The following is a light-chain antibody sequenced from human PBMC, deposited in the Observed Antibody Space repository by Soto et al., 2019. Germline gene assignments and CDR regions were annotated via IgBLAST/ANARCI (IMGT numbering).Light chain of an antibody. V-gene: IGKV1-5*03. J-gene: IGKJ1*01. Sequence: DIEMTQSPSTLSASVGDTVAITCRPSQSIGSLLAWFENKPGKAPKVVIYGASGLESGVPPRFSGSGSGTEFTLTIDSLQPDDFATYYCQHYFGYLWTFGQGTKVDIK. CDR2: GAS. CDR1: QSIGSL. CDR3: QHYFGYLWT.